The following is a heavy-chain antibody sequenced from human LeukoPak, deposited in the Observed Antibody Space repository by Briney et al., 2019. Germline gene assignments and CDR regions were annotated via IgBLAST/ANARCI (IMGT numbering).Heavy chain of an antibody. D-gene: IGHD6-19*01. CDR3: ARTGHSSGWSAYFDY. CDR1: GFTFSSYS. CDR2: ISSSSSYI. Sequence: GGSLRLSCAASGFTFSSYSMNWVRQAPGKGLEWVSSISSSSSYIYYADSVKGRFTISRDNAKNSLYLQMNSLRAEDTAVYYCARTGHSSGWSAYFDYWGQGTLVTVSS. V-gene: IGHV3-21*01. J-gene: IGHJ4*02.